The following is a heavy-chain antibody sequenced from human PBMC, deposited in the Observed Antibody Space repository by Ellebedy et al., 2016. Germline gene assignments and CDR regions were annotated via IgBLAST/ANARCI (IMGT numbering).Heavy chain of an antibody. CDR1: GYTFTSYG. V-gene: IGHV1-18*04. CDR3: ARDSRVTFGELIVYFDF. Sequence: ASVKVSCKASGYTFTSYGISWVRQAPGQGLEWMGWISAYNGNTNYAQKLQGRVTMTTDTSTSTAYMELRSLRSDDTAVYYCARDSRVTFGELIVYFDFWGQGTLVTVYS. J-gene: IGHJ4*02. CDR2: ISAYNGNT. D-gene: IGHD3-16*02.